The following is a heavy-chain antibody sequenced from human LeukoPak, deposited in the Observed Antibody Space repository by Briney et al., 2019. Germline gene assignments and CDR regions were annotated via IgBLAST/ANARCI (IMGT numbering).Heavy chain of an antibody. Sequence: GGSLRLSCAASGFPFSSHGMSWVRQAPGKGLEWVSGISGSGGSTYYADSVKGRFTISRDNSKNILYLQMNSLRAEDTAVYYCARSQDGSGSYFYYFYIDVWGKGTTV. V-gene: IGHV3-23*01. CDR3: ARSQDGSGSYFYYFYIDV. J-gene: IGHJ6*03. D-gene: IGHD3-10*01. CDR1: GFPFSSHG. CDR2: ISGSGGST.